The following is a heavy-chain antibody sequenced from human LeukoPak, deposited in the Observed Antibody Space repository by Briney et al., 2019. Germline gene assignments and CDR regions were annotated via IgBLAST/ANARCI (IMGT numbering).Heavy chain of an antibody. V-gene: IGHV3-30*18. CDR2: ISYDGSNK. J-gene: IGHJ4*02. Sequence: GGSLRLSCAASGFTFSSYGMHWVRQAPGKGLEWVAVISYDGSNKYYADSVKGRFTISRDNSKNTLYLQINSLKAEDTAVYYCAKDQRWELLIGYVDYWGQGALVTVSS. D-gene: IGHD2-15*01. CDR1: GFTFSSYG. CDR3: AKDQRWELLIGYVDY.